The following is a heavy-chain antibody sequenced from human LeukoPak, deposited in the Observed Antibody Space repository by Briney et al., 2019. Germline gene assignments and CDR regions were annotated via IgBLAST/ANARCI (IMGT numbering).Heavy chain of an antibody. J-gene: IGHJ6*03. V-gene: IGHV4-59*11. D-gene: IGHD3-16*01. CDR3: ARGTIGQDYYYYYYMDV. CDR1: GGSISSHY. Sequence: SETLSLTCTVSGGSISSHYWSWIRQPPGKGLEWIGYIYYSGSTNYNPSLKSRVTLSVDTSKNQFSLKLSSVTAADTAVYYCARGTIGQDYYYYYYMDVWGKGTTVTVSS. CDR2: IYYSGST.